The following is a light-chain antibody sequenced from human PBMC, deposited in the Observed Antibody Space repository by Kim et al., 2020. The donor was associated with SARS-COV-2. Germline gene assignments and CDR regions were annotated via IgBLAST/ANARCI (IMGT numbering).Light chain of an antibody. CDR2: GKN. J-gene: IGLJ2*01. Sequence: RQTVRITCQGDTLRTDFPSWYQQKPGQAPVLVIYGKNNRPPGIPGRFSGSSSGNTASLTITGAQAEDEADYYCNSRDSTGNHLAVFGGGTQLTVL. CDR1: TLRTDF. V-gene: IGLV3-19*01. CDR3: NSRDSTGNHLAV.